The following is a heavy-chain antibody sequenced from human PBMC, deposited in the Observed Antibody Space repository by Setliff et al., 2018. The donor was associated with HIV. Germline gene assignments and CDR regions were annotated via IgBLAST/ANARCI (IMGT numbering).Heavy chain of an antibody. Sequence: ASVKVSCKASGYTFTSYGISWVRQAPGQGLEWIGWIYPNTGGTNYAQKFQGRVTMTRDTSISTAYMELSRLTSDDTAIYYCTRSTTADWGQGTMVTVSS. CDR2: IYPNTGGT. CDR3: TRSTTAD. D-gene: IGHD4-17*01. J-gene: IGHJ4*02. CDR1: GYTFTSYG. V-gene: IGHV1-2*02.